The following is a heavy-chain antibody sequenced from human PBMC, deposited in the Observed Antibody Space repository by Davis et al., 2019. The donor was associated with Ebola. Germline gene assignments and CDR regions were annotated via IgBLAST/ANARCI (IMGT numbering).Heavy chain of an antibody. J-gene: IGHJ4*02. V-gene: IGHV4-59*01. D-gene: IGHD5-18*01. CDR2: IYYSGST. CDR1: AGSISSYY. CDR3: ARGVSGYSYGCLGY. Sequence: MPSETLSLTCTVSAGSISSYYWSWIRQPPGKGLEWIGYIYYSGSTNYNPSLKSRVTISVDTSKNQFSLKLSSVTAADTAVYYCARGVSGYSYGCLGYWGQGTLVTVSS.